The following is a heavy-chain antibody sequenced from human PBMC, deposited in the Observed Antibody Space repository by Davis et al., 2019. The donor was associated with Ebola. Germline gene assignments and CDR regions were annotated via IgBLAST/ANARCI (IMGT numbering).Heavy chain of an antibody. D-gene: IGHD4-23*01. Sequence: GESLKISCAASGFTFSNYAMDWVRQAPGKGLEWVSGITSGGRTNYADSVKGRFTISRDNSKNTLYLQVNNLRVDDTAQYYCATGAVNFWELLNDWGQGTLVTVSS. J-gene: IGHJ4*02. CDR1: GFTFSNYA. V-gene: IGHV3-23*01. CDR2: ITSGGRT. CDR3: ATGAVNFWELLND.